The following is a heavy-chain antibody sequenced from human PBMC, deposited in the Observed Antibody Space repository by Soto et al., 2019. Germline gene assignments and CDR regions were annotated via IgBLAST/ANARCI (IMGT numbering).Heavy chain of an antibody. CDR2: ISYDGSNK. Sequence: PGGSLRLSCAASGFTFSSYGMHWVRQAPGKGLEWVAVISYDGSNKYYADSVKGRFTISRDNSKNTLYLQMNSLRAEDTAVYYCAKPLAGITIFGVVPWAFDIWGQGTMVTVSS. J-gene: IGHJ3*02. CDR3: AKPLAGITIFGVVPWAFDI. CDR1: GFTFSSYG. V-gene: IGHV3-30*18. D-gene: IGHD3-3*01.